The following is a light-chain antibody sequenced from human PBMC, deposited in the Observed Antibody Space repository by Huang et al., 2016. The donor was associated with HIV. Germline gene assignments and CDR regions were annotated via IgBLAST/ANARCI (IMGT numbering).Light chain of an antibody. CDR3: QQYYNTPLT. J-gene: IGKJ2*01. CDR2: WAY. Sequence: DIVMTQSPDSLAVSLGEWATINCKSSQSLLYSSNNKNYLAWYQQKSGQPPKLRLYWAYTRESGVPDRFTGSGSETVLTLAISSLQAEDVAVYYCQQYYNTPLTFGQGTKLEIK. CDR1: QSLLYSSNNKNY. V-gene: IGKV4-1*01.